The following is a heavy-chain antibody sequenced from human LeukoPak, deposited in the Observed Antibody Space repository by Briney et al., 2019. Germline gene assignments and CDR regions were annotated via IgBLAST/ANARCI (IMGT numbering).Heavy chain of an antibody. V-gene: IGHV3-7*04. CDR1: GLSFSSYW. D-gene: IGHD5-18*01. Sequence: GGSLRLSCAASGLSFSSYWMNWVRQAPGKGLEWGANIKRVVSIKYCVDSVKARFTISRDNAQNSLYLQMNSLRAEDTAVYYCARDLDTRNSYEFAYWGQGTLVTVSS. J-gene: IGHJ4*02. CDR3: ARDLDTRNSYEFAY. CDR2: IKRVVSIK.